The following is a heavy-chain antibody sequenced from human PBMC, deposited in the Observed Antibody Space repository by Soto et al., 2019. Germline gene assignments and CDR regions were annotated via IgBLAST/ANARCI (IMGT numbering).Heavy chain of an antibody. J-gene: IGHJ5*02. CDR3: ARLYSTSTVSRWFDP. D-gene: IGHD6-13*01. V-gene: IGHV3-48*02. Sequence: EVQLVESGGGLVQPGGSLRLSCAASGFIFSTYSMNWVRQAPGKGLEWISFINSGSTSIYYADSVRCRFTISRDNAANSLFLQMNSLRDEDPAVYYCARLYSTSTVSRWFDPWGQGTLVTVSS. CDR2: INSGSTSI. CDR1: GFIFSTYS.